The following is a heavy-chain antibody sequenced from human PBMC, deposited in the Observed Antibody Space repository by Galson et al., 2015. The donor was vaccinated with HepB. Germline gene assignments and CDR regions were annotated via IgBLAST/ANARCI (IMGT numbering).Heavy chain of an antibody. J-gene: IGHJ5*02. D-gene: IGHD1-26*01. CDR3: ARDGGRYLSWFDP. V-gene: IGHV1-2*02. CDR1: GYTFNAYY. CDR2: INPNSVGT. Sequence: SVKVSCKASGYTFNAYYMHWVRQAPGQGLEWMGWINPNSVGTHYAQKFQGRVTMTRDTSISTAYMELSRLRSDDTAVYYCARDGGRYLSWFDPWGRGTLVTVSS.